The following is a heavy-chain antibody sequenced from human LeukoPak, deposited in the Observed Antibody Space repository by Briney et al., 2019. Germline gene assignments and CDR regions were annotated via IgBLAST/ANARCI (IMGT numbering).Heavy chain of an antibody. CDR1: EFIFSDYA. CDR3: ARFEGATIPGWFNDY. V-gene: IGHV3-23*05. D-gene: IGHD6-19*01. CDR2: IDKTTYPT. J-gene: IGHJ4*02. Sequence: GGSLRLSCAASEFIFSDYAMGWVRQAPGKGLEWVSTIDKTTYPTFYADSVKGRFTISRDNSKNTLYLQMNSLRTEDTAVYFCARFEGATIPGWFNDYWGQGILVTVSS.